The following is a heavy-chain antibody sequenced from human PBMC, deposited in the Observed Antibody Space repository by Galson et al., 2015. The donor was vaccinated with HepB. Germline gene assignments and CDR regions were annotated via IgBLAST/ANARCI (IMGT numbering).Heavy chain of an antibody. V-gene: IGHV3-30*04. D-gene: IGHD6-13*01. J-gene: IGHJ1*01. CDR2: ISYDGSNK. CDR1: GFTFSSYA. CDR3: ARDWSRIAAAGRGYFQH. Sequence: SLRLSCAASGFTFSSYAMHWVRQAPGKGLEWVAVISYDGSNKYYADSVKGRFTISRDNSKNTLYLQMNSLRAEDTAVYYCARDWSRIAAAGRGYFQHWGQGTLVTVSS.